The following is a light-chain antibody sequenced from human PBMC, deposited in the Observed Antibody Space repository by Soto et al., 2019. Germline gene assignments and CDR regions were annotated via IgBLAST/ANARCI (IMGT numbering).Light chain of an antibody. J-gene: IGKJ1*01. Sequence: EIVLTQSPGTLSMSPGERATLSCRASQSVSSSYLAWYQQKPGQAPKVLIYRASSRATGIPDRFSGSGSGTDFTLTINSLQPEDFASYFCQHTFNSPPWTFGQGTKVDIK. CDR1: QSVSSSY. V-gene: IGKV3-20*01. CDR2: RAS. CDR3: QHTFNSPPWT.